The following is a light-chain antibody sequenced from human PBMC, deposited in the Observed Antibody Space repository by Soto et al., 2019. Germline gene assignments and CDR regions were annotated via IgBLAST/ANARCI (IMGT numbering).Light chain of an antibody. CDR3: CSYSATTTYV. CDR1: GGDVGTYNL. Sequence: QSVLTQPASVSGSPGQSITISCTGTGGDVGTYNLVSWYQQHPGTAPKLIIYECTKRPSGVSARFSGSKSGYTASLTISGLQAEDEADYYCCSYSATTTYVFGTGTKLTVL. J-gene: IGLJ1*01. V-gene: IGLV2-23*01. CDR2: ECT.